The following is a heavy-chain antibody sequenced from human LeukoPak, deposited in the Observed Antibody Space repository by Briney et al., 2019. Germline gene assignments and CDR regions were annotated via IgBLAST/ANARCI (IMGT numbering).Heavy chain of an antibody. CDR1: GFTFSNYA. Sequence: GGSLRLSCEASGFTFSNYAMHWVRRAPGKGLEWVALISYDGSTKHYADSVKGRFTISRDNSKNTLSLQINSLRTEDTAVYYCAKDLHYYGPGSSPQYWGQGTLVTVSS. J-gene: IGHJ4*02. D-gene: IGHD3-10*01. V-gene: IGHV3-30*18. CDR3: AKDLHYYGPGSSPQY. CDR2: ISYDGSTK.